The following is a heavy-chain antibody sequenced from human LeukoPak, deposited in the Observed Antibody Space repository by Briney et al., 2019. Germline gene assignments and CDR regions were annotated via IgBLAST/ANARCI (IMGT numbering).Heavy chain of an antibody. CDR2: ISARGGST. Sequence: GRSLCLSCAASGFTVSSPAMRWVRQVPGEGREWVSGISARGGSTSYADSVRGWCTISRDNSKNTLYEQMNSLRDEDTAVYYWAKDQRWESPHYLDSWGQGTLVSVSS. D-gene: IGHD1-26*01. CDR1: GFTVSSPA. V-gene: IGHV3-23*01. J-gene: IGHJ4*02. CDR3: AKDQRWESPHYLDS.